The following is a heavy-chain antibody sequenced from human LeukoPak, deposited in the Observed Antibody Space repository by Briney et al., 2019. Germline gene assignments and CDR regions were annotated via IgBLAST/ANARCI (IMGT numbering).Heavy chain of an antibody. D-gene: IGHD4-11*01. CDR1: GGSFSGYY. CDR2: INHSGST. J-gene: IGHJ6*02. Sequence: SETLSLTCAVYGGSFSGYYWSWIRQPPGKGLEWIGEINHSGSTNYNPSLKSRVTISVDTSKNQFFLKLSSVTAADTAVYYCARVGGSNFYNYGMDVWGQGTTVIVSS. CDR3: ARVGGSNFYNYGMDV. V-gene: IGHV4-34*01.